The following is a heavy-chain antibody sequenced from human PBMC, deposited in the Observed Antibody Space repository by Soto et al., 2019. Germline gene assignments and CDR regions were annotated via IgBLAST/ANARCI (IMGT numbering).Heavy chain of an antibody. CDR1: GYSFTGYW. D-gene: IGHD3-22*01. Sequence: GESLKISCKGSGYSFTGYWISWVRQMPGKGLEWMGRIDPSDSYTNYSPSFQGHVTISAAKSISTAYLQWSSLKASDTAMYYCARQTYYYDSNANYRYYFDSWGQGTLVTVSS. CDR2: IDPSDSYT. J-gene: IGHJ4*02. V-gene: IGHV5-10-1*01. CDR3: ARQTYYYDSNANYRYYFDS.